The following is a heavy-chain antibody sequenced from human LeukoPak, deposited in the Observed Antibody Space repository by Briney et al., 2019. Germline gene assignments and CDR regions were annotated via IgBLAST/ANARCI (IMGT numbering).Heavy chain of an antibody. Sequence: GASVTVSCKASGYTFTSYDITWVRQATGQGLEWMGWMNPNSGNTGYAQKFQGRVTMTRNTSISTAYMELSSLRSEDTAVYDCARVVVVPTAILPYYYYGMDVWGQGTTVTVSS. J-gene: IGHJ6*02. CDR1: GYTFTSYD. CDR2: MNPNSGNT. CDR3: ARVVVVPTAILPYYYYGMDV. V-gene: IGHV1-8*01. D-gene: IGHD2-2*01.